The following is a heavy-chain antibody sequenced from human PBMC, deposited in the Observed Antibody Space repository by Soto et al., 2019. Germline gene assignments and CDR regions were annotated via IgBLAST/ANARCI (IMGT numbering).Heavy chain of an antibody. CDR2: INAGNGNT. D-gene: IGHD2-2*01. V-gene: IGHV1-3*01. CDR1: GYTFTSYA. J-gene: IGHJ4*02. Sequence: GASVKVSCKASGYTFTSYAMHWVRQAPGQRLEWMGWINAGNGNTKYSQKFQGRVTLTRDTSASTAYMELSSLRSEDTAVYYCASCPQNCITTSPCCLLFDYWGQGTLVTVSS. CDR3: ASCPQNCITTSPCCLLFDY.